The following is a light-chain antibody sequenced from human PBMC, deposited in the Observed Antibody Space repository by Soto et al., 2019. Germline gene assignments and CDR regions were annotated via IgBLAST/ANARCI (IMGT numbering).Light chain of an antibody. CDR2: DAS. V-gene: IGKV3-11*01. CDR3: QQRKNWPEFT. CDR1: QSVSSS. J-gene: IGKJ3*01. Sequence: EIVLTQSPATLSLSPGERATLPCRASQSVSSSLVWYQQKRGQAPRLLIYDASNRDTGIPARFSGSGSGTDFTLTISSLEPEDFAVYYCQQRKNWPEFTFGPGTKVDIK.